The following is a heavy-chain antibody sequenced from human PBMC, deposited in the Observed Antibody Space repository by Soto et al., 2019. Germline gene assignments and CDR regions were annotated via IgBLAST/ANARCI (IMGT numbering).Heavy chain of an antibody. CDR3: AAAAPAVVPAAEYYYYYMDV. V-gene: IGHV1-69*02. D-gene: IGHD2-2*01. Sequence: QVQLVQSGAEVKKPGSSVKVSCKASGGTFRSYTISWVRQAPGQGLEWMGRIIPILGIANYAQKFQGRVTITADKSTSTAYMELSSLRSEDTAVYYCAAAAPAVVPAAEYYYYYMDVWGKGTTVTVSS. CDR2: IIPILGIA. J-gene: IGHJ6*03. CDR1: GGTFRSYT.